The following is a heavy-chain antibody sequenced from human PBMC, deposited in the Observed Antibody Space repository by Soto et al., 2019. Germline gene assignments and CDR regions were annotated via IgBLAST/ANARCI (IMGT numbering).Heavy chain of an antibody. CDR3: AKDPQAWSGPYYFDY. V-gene: IGHV3-9*01. D-gene: IGHD3-3*01. Sequence: RRLSCAASGFTFDDYAMHWVRQAPGKGPEWVSGISWNSGNIVYADSVKGRFTISRDNAKNSLYLQMNSLRPEDTALYYCAKDPQAWSGPYYFDYWGQGTLVTVSS. CDR2: ISWNSGNI. J-gene: IGHJ4*02. CDR1: GFTFDDYA.